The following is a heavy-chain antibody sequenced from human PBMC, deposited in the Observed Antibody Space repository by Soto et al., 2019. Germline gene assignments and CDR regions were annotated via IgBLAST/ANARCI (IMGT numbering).Heavy chain of an antibody. V-gene: IGHV1-18*01. CDR3: ARNNSSSWYYYYYGMDV. CDR2: ISAYNGNT. Sequence: ASVKVSCKASGGTFSSYAISWVRQAPGQGLEWMGWISAYNGNTNYAQKLQGRVTMTTDTSTSTAYMELRSLRSDDTAVYYCARNNSSSWYYYYYGMDVWGQGTTVTVSS. J-gene: IGHJ6*02. D-gene: IGHD6-13*01. CDR1: GGTFSSYA.